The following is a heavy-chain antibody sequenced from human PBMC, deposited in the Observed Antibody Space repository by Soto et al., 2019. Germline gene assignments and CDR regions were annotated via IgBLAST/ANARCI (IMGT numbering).Heavy chain of an antibody. J-gene: IGHJ4*02. CDR1: GGSISSSSYY. CDR2: IYYSGST. D-gene: IGHD4-17*01. V-gene: IGHV4-39*02. Sequence: QLQLQESGPGLVKPSETLSLTCTVSGGSISSSSYYWGWIRQPPGKGLEWIGSIYYSGSTYYNPSLKSRVTISVDTSKNQFSLKLSSVTAADTAVYYCAREAGVTVTTFDYWGQVTLVTVST. CDR3: AREAGVTVTTFDY.